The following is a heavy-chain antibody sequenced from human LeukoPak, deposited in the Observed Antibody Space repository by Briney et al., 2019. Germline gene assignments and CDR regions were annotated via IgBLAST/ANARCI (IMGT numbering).Heavy chain of an antibody. CDR1: GASISTYY. V-gene: IGHV4-4*07. D-gene: IGHD3-16*01. J-gene: IGHJ4*02. Sequence: SETLSLTCTVSGASISTYYWSWIRLPAGKGLEWIGRIYTSGITIYNPSLNSRVTISVDKSTNQFSLELSSVTAADTAVYYCARDYTPGWGTYFDYWGQGTLVTVSS. CDR3: ARDYTPGWGTYFDY. CDR2: IYTSGIT.